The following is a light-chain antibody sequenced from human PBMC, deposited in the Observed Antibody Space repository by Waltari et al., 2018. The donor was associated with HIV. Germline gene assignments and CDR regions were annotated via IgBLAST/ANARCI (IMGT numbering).Light chain of an antibody. CDR1: NSHIGAPYD. Sequence: QSVLTQPPPGRSVISTCTGNNSHIGAPYDVHWYQQLPGAAPKLLISMNTNRPSGVRDRLSGARSGTSASLDITGLQAGDEADYYCQSYDTSLGASVFGGGTKLTVL. V-gene: IGLV1-40*01. J-gene: IGLJ3*02. CDR2: MNT. CDR3: QSYDTSLGASV.